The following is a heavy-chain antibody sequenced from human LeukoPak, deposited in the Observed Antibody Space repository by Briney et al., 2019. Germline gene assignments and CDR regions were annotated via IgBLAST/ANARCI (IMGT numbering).Heavy chain of an antibody. J-gene: IGHJ6*03. Sequence: PSETLSLTCAVSGYSISSGYYWGWIRQPPGKGLEWIGSIYHSGSTYYNPSLKSRVTISVDTSKNQFSLKLSSVPAADTAVYYCARIAAAGRSYYYYYMDVWGKGTTVTVSS. CDR3: ARIAAAGRSYYYYYMDV. D-gene: IGHD6-13*01. V-gene: IGHV4-38-2*01. CDR1: GYSISSGYY. CDR2: IYHSGST.